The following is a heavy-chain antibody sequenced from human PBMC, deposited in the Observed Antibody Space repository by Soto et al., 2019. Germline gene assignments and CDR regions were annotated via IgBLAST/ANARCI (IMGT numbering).Heavy chain of an antibody. J-gene: IGHJ4*02. Sequence: EVQLLEPGGGLVQPGGSLSLSCAASGFTFSNYAVTWVRQAPGKGLEWVSSISGTGASTYYADSVKGRFTISRDNSKNTLHLQMNSLRAEDTAIYYCAKVVYYGVVISRGYIDYWGQGTLVTVSS. V-gene: IGHV3-23*01. CDR2: ISGTGAST. D-gene: IGHD3-3*01. CDR3: AKVVYYGVVISRGYIDY. CDR1: GFTFSNYA.